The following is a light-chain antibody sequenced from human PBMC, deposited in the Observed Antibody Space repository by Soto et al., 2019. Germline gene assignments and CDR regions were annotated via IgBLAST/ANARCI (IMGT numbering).Light chain of an antibody. J-gene: IGLJ2*01. CDR2: SNN. CDR3: AAWDDSRRDVV. V-gene: IGLV1-44*01. CDR1: SSNIGSNT. Sequence: QSVLTQPPSASGTPGQRVTISCSGSSSNIGSNTANWYQQVPGTAPKLLIYSNNHRPSGVPDRFSGSKSGTSASLAISGLQSEDEADYYCAAWDDSRRDVVFGGGTKLTVL.